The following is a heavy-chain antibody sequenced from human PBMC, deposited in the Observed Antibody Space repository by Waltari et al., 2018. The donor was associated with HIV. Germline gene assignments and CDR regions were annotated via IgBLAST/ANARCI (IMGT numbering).Heavy chain of an antibody. CDR1: GGSFRGYY. D-gene: IGHD5-18*01. J-gene: IGHJ4*02. V-gene: IGHV4-34*01. CDR3: ARVDTAMVTPNYFDY. Sequence: QVQLQRWGAGLLKPSETLSLTCAVYGGSFRGYYWRRIRQLPGKGLEWIGEINHSGSTNYNPSLKSRVTISVDTSKNQFSLKLSSVTAADTAVYYCARVDTAMVTPNYFDYWGQGTLVTVSS. CDR2: INHSGST.